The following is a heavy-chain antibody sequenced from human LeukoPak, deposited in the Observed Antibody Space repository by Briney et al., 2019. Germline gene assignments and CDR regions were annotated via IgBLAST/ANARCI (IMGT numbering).Heavy chain of an antibody. Sequence: SETLSLTCTVSGGSISCNNCYWGWIRQPPGEGLEWIGSISYSGDTYYNPSLKSRVTISLDTSKNQFSLKLTSVTAADTAIYYCARHYPKLSSNYHNWGQGTLVTVSS. V-gene: IGHV4-39*07. J-gene: IGHJ4*02. CDR1: GGSISCNNCY. CDR2: ISYSGDT. CDR3: ARHYPKLSSNYHN. D-gene: IGHD4-11*01.